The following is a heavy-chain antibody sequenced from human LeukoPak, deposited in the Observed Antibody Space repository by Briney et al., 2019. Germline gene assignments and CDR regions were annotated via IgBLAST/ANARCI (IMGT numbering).Heavy chain of an antibody. D-gene: IGHD3-22*01. J-gene: IGHJ3*01. CDR1: GFDFNTFA. CDR3: ARDRSPHYYDSSGYGAFNV. CDR2: ISASGSRT. V-gene: IGHV3-23*01. Sequence: GGSRRLSCTSSGFDFNTFAMIWVRQAPGKGLEWVSGISASGSRTYYGGAAKGRFTISRDDSKNMLFLDMNNLRAEDTARYFCARDRSPHYYDSSGYGAFNVWGQGTMVTVSS.